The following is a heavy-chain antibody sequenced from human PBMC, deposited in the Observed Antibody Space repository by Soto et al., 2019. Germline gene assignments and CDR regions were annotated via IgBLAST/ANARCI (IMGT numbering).Heavy chain of an antibody. V-gene: IGHV1-69*04. Sequence: QVHLVQSGAEMKKPGSSVKVSCKVSGGDLTNSGISWVRQAPGQGLEWMGGIFPLLAMVDYSQKFQGRVTITADESTNTAYIDLGSLRSEDTAVYYCAKADAAGFKSWGQGTLVIVSS. D-gene: IGHD6-13*01. CDR1: GGDLTNSG. CDR3: AKADAAGFKS. J-gene: IGHJ4*02. CDR2: IFPLLAMV.